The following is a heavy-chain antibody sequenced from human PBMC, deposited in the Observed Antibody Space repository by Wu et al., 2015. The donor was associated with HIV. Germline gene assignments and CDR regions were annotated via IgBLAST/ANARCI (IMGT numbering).Heavy chain of an antibody. D-gene: IGHD2-21*01. CDR3: VKDYGIVGSTLPEYFQH. CDR1: GYILSKLS. CDR2: FDAEEGET. V-gene: IGHV1-24*01. J-gene: IGHJ1*01. Sequence: QVQLVQSGAEVKKPGASVRVSCKVSGYILSKLSIHWVRQAPAKGLEWMGGFDAEEGETIYAQKLQGRVTMTRDTSVSTVYLELTRLKFDDTAMYYCVKDYGIVGSTLPEYFQHWGQGTLVTVSS.